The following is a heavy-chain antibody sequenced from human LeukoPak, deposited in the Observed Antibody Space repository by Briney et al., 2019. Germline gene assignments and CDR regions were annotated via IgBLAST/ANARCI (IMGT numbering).Heavy chain of an antibody. J-gene: IGHJ6*02. Sequence: GGSLRLSCAASGFTFSSYGLSWVRQAPGKGLEWVSSISGSSNYIYYADSLKGRFTISRDNAKNSLYLQMNSLRAEDTAVYYCARTYGSGGSYGMDVWGQGTTVTVSS. CDR1: GFTFSSYG. D-gene: IGHD3-10*01. CDR3: ARTYGSGGSYGMDV. V-gene: IGHV3-21*01. CDR2: ISGSSNYI.